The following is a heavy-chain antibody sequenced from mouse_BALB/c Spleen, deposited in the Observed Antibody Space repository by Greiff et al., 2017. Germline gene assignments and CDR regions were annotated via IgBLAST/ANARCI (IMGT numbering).Heavy chain of an antibody. D-gene: IGHD1-1*02. V-gene: IGHV2-9-2*01. Sequence: QVQLKESGPGLVAPSQSLSITCTVSGFSLTSYDISWIRQPPGKGLEWLGVIWTGGGTNYNSAFMSRLSISKDNSKSQVFLKMNSLQTDDTAIYYCVRDAVYGPFAYWGQGTLVTVSA. CDR2: IWTGGGT. CDR3: VRDAVYGPFAY. CDR1: GFSLTSYD. J-gene: IGHJ3*01.